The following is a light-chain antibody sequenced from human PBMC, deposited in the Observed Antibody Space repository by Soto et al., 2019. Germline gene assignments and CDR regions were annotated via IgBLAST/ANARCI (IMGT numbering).Light chain of an antibody. CDR2: EGS. V-gene: IGLV2-23*03. Sequence: QSVLTQPASVSGSPGQSITISCTGTSSDVGSYNLVSWYQQHPGKAPKLMIYEGSTRPSGVSNRFSGSKSGKTASLTISGLQAEDEADYYCCAYARSSTFWVFGGGTKLTVL. CDR1: SSDVGSYNL. J-gene: IGLJ3*02. CDR3: CAYARSSTFWV.